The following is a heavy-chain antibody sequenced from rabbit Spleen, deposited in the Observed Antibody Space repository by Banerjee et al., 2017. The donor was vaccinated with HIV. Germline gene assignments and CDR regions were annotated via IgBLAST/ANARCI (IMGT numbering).Heavy chain of an antibody. J-gene: IGHJ4*01. D-gene: IGHD6-1*01. V-gene: IGHV1S45*01. Sequence: QEQLVESGGGLVKPEGSLTLTCAASGIDFSGTVYVCWVRQAPGRGLEWIACIFAGGTDTTYYASWAKGRFTISKTSSTTVTLQMTSLTAADTATYFCARGDGYAYGGYDLWGPGTLVTVS. CDR2: IFAGGTDTT. CDR1: GIDFSGTVY. CDR3: ARGDGYAYGGYDL.